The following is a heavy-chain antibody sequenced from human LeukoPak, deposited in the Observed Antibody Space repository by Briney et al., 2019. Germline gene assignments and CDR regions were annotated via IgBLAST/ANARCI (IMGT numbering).Heavy chain of an antibody. CDR1: GFTFSSYS. CDR2: ISSSSSYI. D-gene: IGHD6-19*01. V-gene: IGHV3-21*01. Sequence: GGSLRLSCAAPGFTFSSYSMNWVRQAPGKGLEWVSSISSSSSYIYYADSVKGRFTISRDNAKNALYLQMNSLRGEDTAVYYCVARGGWARFDYWGQGTLVTVSS. J-gene: IGHJ4*02. CDR3: VARGGWARFDY.